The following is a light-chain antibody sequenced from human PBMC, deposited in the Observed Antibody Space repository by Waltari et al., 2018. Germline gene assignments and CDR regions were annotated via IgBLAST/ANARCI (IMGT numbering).Light chain of an antibody. CDR3: MQGTLWPYT. J-gene: IGKJ2*01. V-gene: IGKV2-30*01. Sequence: DVVMTQSPLSLPVTLGQPASISCRSSQSLVYSDGNTYWNWFQQRPGQSPRRLIYKVFDRDSGVPDRVSGSGSGTDFTLKSSRVEAEDVGVYYCMQGTLWPYTFGQGTKLEIK. CDR2: KVF. CDR1: QSLVYSDGNTY.